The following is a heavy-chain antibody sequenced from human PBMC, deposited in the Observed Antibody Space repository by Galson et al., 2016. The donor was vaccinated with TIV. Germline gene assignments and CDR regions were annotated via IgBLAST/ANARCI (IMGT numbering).Heavy chain of an antibody. D-gene: IGHD5-12*01. CDR3: SKETSSGFSGYGYIDF. CDR1: GFTFSIFA. Sequence: SLRLSCAASGFTFSIFAMTWVRQAPGMGLEWVSAISGGGGSTSYADSVKGRFTVSRDNSKNTVFLQMSSLRADDAAIYYCSKETSSGFSGYGYIDFCGQGTLVTVSS. V-gene: IGHV3-23*01. J-gene: IGHJ4*02. CDR2: ISGGGGST.